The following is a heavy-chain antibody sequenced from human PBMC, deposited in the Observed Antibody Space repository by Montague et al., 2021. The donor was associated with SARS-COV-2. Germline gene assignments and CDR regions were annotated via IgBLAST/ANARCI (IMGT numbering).Heavy chain of an antibody. CDR2: ISHGGST. Sequence: SETLSLTCAVHGTSFSGYYWNWIRQPPGKGLEWIGEISHGGSTKYSPSLKSRLTISADTSRNQFSLKLTSVAAADTAVYYCARLRDGVVPSPILGIGPYYAYYAMDVWGRGTTVTVSS. CDR1: GTSFSGYY. V-gene: IGHV4-34*01. CDR3: ARLRDGVVPSPILGIGPYYAYYAMDV. J-gene: IGHJ6*01. D-gene: IGHD3-10*01.